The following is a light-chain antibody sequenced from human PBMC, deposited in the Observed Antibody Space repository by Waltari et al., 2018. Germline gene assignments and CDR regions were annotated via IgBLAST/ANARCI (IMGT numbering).Light chain of an antibody. CDR1: QSLVYSDGNTY. J-gene: IGKJ2*02. CDR3: MQGTHWLGT. V-gene: IGKV2-30*01. Sequence: DVVMTQSPLSLPVTLGQPASISCRSSQSLVYSDGNTYLNWLQQKLGQSPRRLIYKVSKPDSGVPDRFSGSGSGTDFTLKISRVEAEDVGVYYCMQGTHWLGTFGQGTKLEIK. CDR2: KVS.